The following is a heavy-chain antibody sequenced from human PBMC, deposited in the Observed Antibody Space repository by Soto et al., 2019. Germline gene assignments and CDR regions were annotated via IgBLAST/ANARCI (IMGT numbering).Heavy chain of an antibody. CDR2: ISHTGRT. CDR3: ARAVAPYLGTWFDP. D-gene: IGHD3-16*01. J-gene: IGHJ5*02. Sequence: QLQLQESGSGLVKPSQTLSLTCAVSGGSISSGNSYAWSWIRQPPGKGLEWIGSISHTGRTSYNPSLKGRVTLSVDKSKNQFSLKLSSVTAADMAVYYCARAVAPYLGTWFDPWGQRRLVIVSS. CDR1: GGSISSGNSYA. V-gene: IGHV4-30-2*01.